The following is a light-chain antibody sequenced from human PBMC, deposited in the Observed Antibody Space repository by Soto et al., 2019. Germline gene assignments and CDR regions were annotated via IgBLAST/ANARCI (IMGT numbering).Light chain of an antibody. CDR1: SSNIGADYD. V-gene: IGLV1-40*01. CDR3: QSYDSRLSAYV. J-gene: IGLJ1*01. Sequence: QSVLTQPPSVSGAPGQRVTISCTGSSSNIGADYDVHWYQQFPGTAPKLLIFGNTNRPAGVSDRFSGSKSGTSASLAISGLQAEDEADFYCQSYDSRLSAYVFGTGTNVTVL. CDR2: GNT.